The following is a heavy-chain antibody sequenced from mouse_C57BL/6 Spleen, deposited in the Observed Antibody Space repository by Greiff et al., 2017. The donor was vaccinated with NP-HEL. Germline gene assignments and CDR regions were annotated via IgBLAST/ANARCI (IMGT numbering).Heavy chain of an antibody. V-gene: IGHV1-50*01. J-gene: IGHJ2*01. CDR3: ARYYYDYGHDY. CDR1: GYTFTSYW. D-gene: IGHD2-4*01. CDR2: IDPSDSYT. Sequence: QVQLKQPGAELVKPGASVKLSCKASGYTFTSYWMQWVKQRPGQGLEWIGEIDPSDSYTNYNQKFKGKATLTVDTSSSTAYMQLSSLTSEDSAVYYCARYYYDYGHDYWGQGTTLTVSS.